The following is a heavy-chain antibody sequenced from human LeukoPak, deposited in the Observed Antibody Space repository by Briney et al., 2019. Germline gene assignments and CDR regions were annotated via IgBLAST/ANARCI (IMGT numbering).Heavy chain of an antibody. Sequence: GGSLRLSCATSGFSFTDYPMNRVRQAPGKGLEWISNIRTTAEGAKYAYYADSVKGRVTISRDDGKNTLYLHMNSLRDDDTAVYYCATDQRYAFDYWGQGILVTVSS. CDR2: IRTTAEGAKYA. CDR1: GFSFTDYP. V-gene: IGHV3-48*02. D-gene: IGHD3-9*01. CDR3: ATDQRYAFDY. J-gene: IGHJ4*02.